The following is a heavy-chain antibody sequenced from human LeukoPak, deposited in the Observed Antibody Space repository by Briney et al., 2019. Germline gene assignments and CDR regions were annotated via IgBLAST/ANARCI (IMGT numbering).Heavy chain of an antibody. V-gene: IGHV4-39*07. J-gene: IGHJ5*02. D-gene: IGHD6-13*01. Sequence: TSETLSLTCTVSGGSISSSSYYWGWIRQPPGKGLEWIGSIYYSGSTYYNPSLKSRVTISVDTSKNQFSLKLSSVTAADTAVYYCARDPRGTLIAAAGTNWFDPWGQGTLVTVSS. CDR1: GGSISSSSYY. CDR3: ARDPRGTLIAAAGTNWFDP. CDR2: IYYSGST.